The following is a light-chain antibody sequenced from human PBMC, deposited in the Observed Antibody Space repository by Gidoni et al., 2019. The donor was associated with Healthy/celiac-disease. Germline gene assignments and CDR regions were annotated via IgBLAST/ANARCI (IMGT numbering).Light chain of an antibody. V-gene: IGKV1-33*01. CDR1: QDISNY. J-gene: IGKJ2*01. Sequence: DIKITQSPSSLSASVGDRVTITCQASQDISNYLNWYQQKPGKAPKLLIYDASNLETGVPSRFSGSGSGTDFTFTISSLQPEDIATYYCQQYDNLPYTFGQGTKLEIK. CDR3: QQYDNLPYT. CDR2: DAS.